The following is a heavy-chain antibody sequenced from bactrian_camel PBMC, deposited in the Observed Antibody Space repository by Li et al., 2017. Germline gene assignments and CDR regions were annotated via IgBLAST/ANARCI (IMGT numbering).Heavy chain of an antibody. Sequence: VQLVESGGALVQSGGSLRLSSAASGFTFSSHYMSWVRQAPGKGLEWVSSVYGSYTYYTASVKGRFTISRGNAKNTLYLQMNSLSSEDTAVYYCAADPLFTAYSYWGQGTQVTVS. CDR3: AADPLFTAYSY. V-gene: IGHV3-2*01. CDR2: VYGSYT. J-gene: IGHJ4*01. CDR1: GFTFSSHY. D-gene: IGHD2*01.